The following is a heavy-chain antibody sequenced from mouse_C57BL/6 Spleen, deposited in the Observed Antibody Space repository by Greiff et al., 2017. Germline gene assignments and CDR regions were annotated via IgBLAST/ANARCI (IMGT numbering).Heavy chain of an antibody. CDR1: GYTFTSYW. J-gene: IGHJ3*01. D-gene: IGHD2-5*01. CDR3: ARGGEDYSNCRGFAY. Sequence: VQLQQPGAELVMPGASVKLSCKASGYTFTSYWMHWVKQRPGQGLEWIGEIDPSDSYTNYNQKFKGKSTLTVDKSSSTAYMQLSSLTSEDSAVYYCARGGEDYSNCRGFAYWGQGTLVTVSA. V-gene: IGHV1-69*01. CDR2: IDPSDSYT.